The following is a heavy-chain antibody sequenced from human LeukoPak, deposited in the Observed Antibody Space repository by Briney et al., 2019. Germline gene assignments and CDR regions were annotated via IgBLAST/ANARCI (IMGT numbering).Heavy chain of an antibody. CDR3: ANHVMVRGVGNTDYFDY. J-gene: IGHJ4*02. D-gene: IGHD3-10*01. CDR1: GFTFSSYA. CDR2: XXXXGGST. Sequence: GGSLRLSCAASGFTFSSYAMSWVRQAPGKGLXXXXXXXXXGGSTYYADSVKGRFTISRDNSKNTLYLQMNSLRAEDTAVYYCANHVMVRGVGNTDYFDYWGQGTLVTVSS. V-gene: IGHV3-23*01.